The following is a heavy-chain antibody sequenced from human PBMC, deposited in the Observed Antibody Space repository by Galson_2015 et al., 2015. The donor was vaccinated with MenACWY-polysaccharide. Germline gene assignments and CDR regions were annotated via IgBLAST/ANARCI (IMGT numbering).Heavy chain of an antibody. V-gene: IGHV3-30*18. CDR1: GFTFSSYG. CDR3: AKGAVDTPMTFLFDF. J-gene: IGHJ4*02. D-gene: IGHD5-18*01. CDR2: ISDDGTYK. Sequence: SLRLSCAAYGFTFSSYGLHWVRQAPGKGLDWVAVISDDGTYKYNADSGKGRFPIPRENAKDTLFLQMNCLRAEDTAVYYCAKGAVDTPMTFLFDFWGQGPLITVAA.